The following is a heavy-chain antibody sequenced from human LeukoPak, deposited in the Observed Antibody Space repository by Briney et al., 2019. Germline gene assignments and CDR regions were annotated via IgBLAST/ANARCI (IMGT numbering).Heavy chain of an antibody. D-gene: IGHD2-2*01. V-gene: IGHV3-21*01. CDR1: GFTFSSYS. CDR3: ARAPVYCSSTSCYSPWGFDY. CDR2: ISSSSSYI. Sequence: GGSLRLSCAASGFTFSSYSMNWVRQAPGKGLEWVSSISSSSSYIYYAASVKGRFTISSVNDKNSLYLQINSLTAAAPAVSYCARAPVYCSSTSCYSPWGFDYWGQGTLVTVSS. J-gene: IGHJ4*02.